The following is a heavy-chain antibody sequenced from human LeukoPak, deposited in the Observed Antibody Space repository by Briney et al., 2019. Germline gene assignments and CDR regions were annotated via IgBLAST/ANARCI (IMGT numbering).Heavy chain of an antibody. Sequence: PSETLPLTCAVSGGSISSSNWWSWVRQPPGKGLEWIGEIYHSGSTNYNPSLKSRVTISVDKSKNQFSLKLSSVTAADTAVYYCARDGDIVVGDGYWFDPWGQGTLVTVSS. J-gene: IGHJ5*02. CDR1: GGSISSSNW. D-gene: IGHD2-2*01. CDR3: ARDGDIVVGDGYWFDP. V-gene: IGHV4-4*02. CDR2: IYHSGST.